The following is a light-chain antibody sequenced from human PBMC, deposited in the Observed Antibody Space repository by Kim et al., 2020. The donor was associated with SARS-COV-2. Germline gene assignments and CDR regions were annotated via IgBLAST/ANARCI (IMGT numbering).Light chain of an antibody. CDR3: QHYNNWPVT. CDR2: GAS. CDR1: QSIGSN. Sequence: VSPGDRATLSCRASQSIGSNLAWYQQRPGQAPRLLIYGASTRATGIPARFSGSGSGTEFTLTISSLQSEDFAGYFCQHYNNWPVTFGGGTKVDIK. V-gene: IGKV3-15*01. J-gene: IGKJ4*01.